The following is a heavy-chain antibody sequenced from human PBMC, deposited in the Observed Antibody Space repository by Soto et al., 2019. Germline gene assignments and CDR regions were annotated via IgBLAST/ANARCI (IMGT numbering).Heavy chain of an antibody. D-gene: IGHD1-26*01. CDR3: AKDRLDLGANYFDY. Sequence: PGGSLRLSCAASGFTFSGYAMSWVGQAPGKGLEWVSAISGSGGSTYYADSVKGRFTISRDNSKNTLYLQMNSLRAEDTAVYYCAKDRLDLGANYFDYWGQGTLVTVSS. J-gene: IGHJ4*02. CDR2: ISGSGGST. CDR1: GFTFSGYA. V-gene: IGHV3-23*01.